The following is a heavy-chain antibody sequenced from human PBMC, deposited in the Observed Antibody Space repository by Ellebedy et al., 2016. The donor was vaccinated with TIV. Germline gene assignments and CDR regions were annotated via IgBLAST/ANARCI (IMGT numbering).Heavy chain of an antibody. V-gene: IGHV1-18*01. CDR1: GYNFLSNG. CDR2: INAHTGNT. D-gene: IGHD3-9*01. J-gene: IGHJ4*02. Sequence: AASVKVSCKASGYNFLSNGITWARPAPGQGLEWMGWINAHTGNTNYEQTFQGRFTMTRDTPTATAYMELPSLRSDDTAVYYCAKYNDFLAGSSIYYFDYWGQGTPVIVSP. CDR3: AKYNDFLAGSSIYYFDY.